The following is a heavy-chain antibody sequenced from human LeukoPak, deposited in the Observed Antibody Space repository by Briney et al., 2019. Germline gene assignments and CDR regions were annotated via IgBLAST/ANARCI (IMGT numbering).Heavy chain of an antibody. J-gene: IGHJ5*02. D-gene: IGHD4-17*01. CDR1: GFTFSNAW. CDR3: TTDYGDYGVAGPRCNWFDP. CDR2: IKSKADGGTT. V-gene: IGHV3-15*01. Sequence: GGSLRLSCAASGFTFSNAWMSWVRQAPGKGLEWVGRIKSKADGGTTDYAAPVKGRFTISRDDSKNTLYLQMNSLKTEDTAVYYCTTDYGDYGVAGPRCNWFDPWGQGTLVTVSS.